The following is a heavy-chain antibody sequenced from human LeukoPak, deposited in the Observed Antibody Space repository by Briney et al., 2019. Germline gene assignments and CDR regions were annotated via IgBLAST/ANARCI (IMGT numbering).Heavy chain of an antibody. CDR1: GGTFSSYA. D-gene: IGHD6-13*01. J-gene: IGHJ4*02. V-gene: IGHV1-69*05. CDR2: IIPIFGTA. CDR3: ARESIAPVVPFDY. Sequence: GASVKVSCKASGGTFSSYAISWVRQAPGQGLEWMGGIIPIFGTANYAQKFQGRVTMTRDTSTSTVYMELSSLRSEDTAVYYCARESIAPVVPFDYWGQGTLVTVSS.